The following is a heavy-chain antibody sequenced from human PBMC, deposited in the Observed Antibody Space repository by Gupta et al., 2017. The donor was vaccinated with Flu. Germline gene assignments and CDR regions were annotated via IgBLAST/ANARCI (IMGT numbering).Heavy chain of an antibody. CDR3: AATAWPYAFDL. V-gene: IGHV3-21*06. D-gene: IGHD1-1*01. J-gene: IGHJ3*01. CDR1: GLIFSIYN. Sequence: EAQLVESGGGLVKPGGSLRLSCEASGLIFSIYNMNWVRQAPGKGLEWISSISGSGTYLYYTDSLKGRLTVTRENARNLLHLQMSNLRVEDTAVYYCAATAWPYAFDLWGQGTMVTVSS. CDR2: ISGSGTYL.